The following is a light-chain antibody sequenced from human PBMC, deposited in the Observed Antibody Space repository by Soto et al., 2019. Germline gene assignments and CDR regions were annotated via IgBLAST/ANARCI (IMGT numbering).Light chain of an antibody. Sequence: QSALTQPASVSGSPGQSITISCTGTSSDVGAYNFVSWYQHHPGRAPKLIIYEVTIRPSGVSNRFSGSKSGNSASLSISGLQPEDEASYFCGSYTSATTWVFGGGTKLTVL. CDR1: SSDVGAYNF. CDR2: EVT. J-gene: IGLJ3*02. CDR3: GSYTSATTWV. V-gene: IGLV2-14*01.